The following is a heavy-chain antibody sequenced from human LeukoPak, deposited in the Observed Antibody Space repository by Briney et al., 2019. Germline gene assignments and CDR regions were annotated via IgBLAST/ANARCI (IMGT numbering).Heavy chain of an antibody. J-gene: IGHJ4*02. V-gene: IGHV1-2*02. D-gene: IGHD3-22*01. CDR1: GYTFTGYY. CDR3: ARGGYYDSSGYSQFDY. CDR2: INPNSGGT. Sequence: ASVKVSCKASGYTFTGYYMHWVRQAPGQGLEWMGWINPNSGGTNYAQKFQGRVTMTRDTPISTAYMELSRLRSDDTAVYYCARGGYYDSSGYSQFDYWGQGTLVTVSS.